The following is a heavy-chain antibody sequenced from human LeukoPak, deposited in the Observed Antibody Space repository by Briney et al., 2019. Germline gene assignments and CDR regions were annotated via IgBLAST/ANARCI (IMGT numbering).Heavy chain of an antibody. CDR2: IYSGGST. D-gene: IGHD4-11*01. CDR3: ARDPDYSKGEPDY. Sequence: PGGSLRLCCAASGFTVSSNYMSWVRQAPGKGLEWVSVIYSGGSTYYADSVKGRLTISRVNSKNTLYLQMNSLRAEDAAVYYCARDPDYSKGEPDYWGREPWSPSPQ. J-gene: IGHJ4*02. CDR1: GFTVSSNY. V-gene: IGHV3-66*01.